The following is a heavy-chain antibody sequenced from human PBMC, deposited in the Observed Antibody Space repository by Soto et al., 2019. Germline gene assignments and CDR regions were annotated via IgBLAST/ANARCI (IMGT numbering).Heavy chain of an antibody. CDR2: IKQDGSER. CDR3: ARAGSENDY. V-gene: IGHV3-7*05. J-gene: IGHJ4*02. Sequence: GGSLRLSWAASGFTFRNYWMSWVRQAPGKGLEWVANIKQDGSERNYVDSVKGRFTISRDNAKNSLYLQLNSLRAEDTAVYYCARAGSENDYWGQGTLVTVSS. D-gene: IGHD3-10*01. CDR1: GFTFRNYW.